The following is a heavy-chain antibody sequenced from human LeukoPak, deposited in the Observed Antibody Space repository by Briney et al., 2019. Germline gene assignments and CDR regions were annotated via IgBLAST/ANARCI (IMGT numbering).Heavy chain of an antibody. CDR2: IYYSGST. Sequence: PSETLSLTCAVYGGSFSGYYWGWIRQPPGKGLEWIGSIYYSGSTYYNPSLKSRVTISVDTSKNQFSLKLSSVTAADTAVYYCARAMIVVVITGWFDPWGQGTLVTVSS. J-gene: IGHJ5*02. CDR1: GGSFSGYY. D-gene: IGHD3-22*01. CDR3: ARAMIVVVITGWFDP. V-gene: IGHV4-34*01.